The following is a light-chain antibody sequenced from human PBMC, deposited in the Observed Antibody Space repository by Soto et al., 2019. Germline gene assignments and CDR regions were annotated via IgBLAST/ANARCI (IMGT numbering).Light chain of an antibody. Sequence: EIVMTQSPATLSVSPGERVTLSCRASQSVSIYLAWYQQRPGQAPRPLIYGASTRATGIPARLSASGSGTEFTLTINSLQSEDFAVYYCQQYNYWPLTFGGGTRVEI. CDR3: QQYNYWPLT. CDR1: QSVSIY. CDR2: GAS. V-gene: IGKV3-15*01. J-gene: IGKJ4*01.